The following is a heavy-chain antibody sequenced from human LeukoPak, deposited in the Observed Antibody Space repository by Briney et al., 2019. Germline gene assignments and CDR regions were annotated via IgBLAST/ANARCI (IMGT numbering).Heavy chain of an antibody. CDR1: GFAVSSDY. D-gene: IGHD3-22*01. CDR2: INSGGRM. V-gene: IGHV3-53*01. J-gene: IGHJ4*02. Sequence: PGGSLRLSCAASGFAVSSDYMSWVRQAPGKGLEWVSLINSGGRMYYADSVKGRFTISRDNSKNTVHLEINRLRDEDTAVYYCARAEYDSSLGFGYWGQGTLVTVSS. CDR3: ARAEYDSSLGFGY.